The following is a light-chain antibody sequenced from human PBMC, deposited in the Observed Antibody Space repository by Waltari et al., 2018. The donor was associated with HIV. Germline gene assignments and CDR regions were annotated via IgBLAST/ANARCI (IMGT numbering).Light chain of an antibody. CDR3: QQYYNYPRT. Sequence: AIRMTQSPSSFSASTGDRVTITCRASQDISSYLAWYQQKPGQAPNLLIYGGSTLQTGVPSRFSGSGSGTDFTLTISCLQSEDFATYYCQQYYNYPRTFGQGTKVEIK. CDR2: GGS. V-gene: IGKV1-8*01. CDR1: QDISSY. J-gene: IGKJ1*01.